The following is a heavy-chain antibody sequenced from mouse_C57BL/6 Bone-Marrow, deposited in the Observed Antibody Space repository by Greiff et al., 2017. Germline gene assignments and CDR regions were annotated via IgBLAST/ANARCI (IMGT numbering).Heavy chain of an antibody. V-gene: IGHV1-5*01. CDR3: TSENIRLCYYYAMDY. D-gene: IGHD3-2*02. CDR2: IYPGNSDT. CDR1: GYTFTSYW. J-gene: IGHJ4*01. Sequence: VQLQQSGTVLARPGASVKMSCKTSGYTFTSYWMHWVKQRTGQGLEWIGAIYPGNSDTSYNQKFKGKAKLTAVTSASTAYMEHSSLTNEDSAVYYCTSENIRLCYYYAMDYWGQGTSVTVSS.